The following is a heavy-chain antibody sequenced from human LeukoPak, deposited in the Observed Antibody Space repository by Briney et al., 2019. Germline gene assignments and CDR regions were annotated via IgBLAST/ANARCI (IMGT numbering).Heavy chain of an antibody. J-gene: IGHJ5*02. CDR3: AREIVVVPAAMADWFDP. CDR1: GGSSSSYY. Sequence: SETLSLTCTVSGGSSSSYYWSWVRQPAGKGLEWIGRIYTSGSTNYNPSLKSRVTMSVDTSKNQFSLKLSSVTAADTAVHYCAREIVVVPAAMADWFDPWGQGTLVTVSS. V-gene: IGHV4-4*07. D-gene: IGHD2-2*01. CDR2: IYTSGST.